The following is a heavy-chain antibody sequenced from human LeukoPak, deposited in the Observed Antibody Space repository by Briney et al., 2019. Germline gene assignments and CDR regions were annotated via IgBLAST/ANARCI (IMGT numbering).Heavy chain of an antibody. V-gene: IGHV3-73*01. CDR3: TTPSPYYYDSSGYHSAFDI. Sequence: GGSLRLSCAASGFTFSGSAMHWVRQASGKGLEWVGRIRSKANSYATAYAASVKGRFTISRDDSKNTAYLQMNSLKTEDTAVYYCTTPSPYYYDSSGYHSAFDIWGQGTMVTVSS. D-gene: IGHD3-22*01. J-gene: IGHJ3*02. CDR1: GFTFSGSA. CDR2: IRSKANSYAT.